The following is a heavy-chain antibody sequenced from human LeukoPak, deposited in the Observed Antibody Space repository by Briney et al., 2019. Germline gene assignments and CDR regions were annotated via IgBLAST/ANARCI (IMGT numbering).Heavy chain of an antibody. V-gene: IGHV3-21*01. CDR2: ISSSSSCI. D-gene: IGHD5-18*01. CDR3: ARDRHPEQLWFGANAFDI. Sequence: TGGSLRLSCAASGFTFSSYSMNWVRQAPGKGLEWVSSISSSSSCIYYADSVKGRFTISRDNAKNSLYLQMNSLRAEDTAVYYCARDRHPEQLWFGANAFDIWGQGTMVTVSS. J-gene: IGHJ3*02. CDR1: GFTFSSYS.